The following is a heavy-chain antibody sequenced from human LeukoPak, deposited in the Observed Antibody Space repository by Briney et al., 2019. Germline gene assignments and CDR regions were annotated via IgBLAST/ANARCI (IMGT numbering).Heavy chain of an antibody. D-gene: IGHD4/OR15-4a*01. CDR1: GYTFTGYY. Sequence: GASVKVSCKASGYTFTGYYMHWVRQAPGQGLEWMGWINPNSGGTNYAQKFQGRVTMTGDTSISTAYMELRSVRSDDTALYFCARETTAKTEGATWGWFDPWGQGTLVTVSS. CDR3: ARETTAKTEGATWGWFDP. CDR2: INPNSGGT. J-gene: IGHJ5*02. V-gene: IGHV1-2*02.